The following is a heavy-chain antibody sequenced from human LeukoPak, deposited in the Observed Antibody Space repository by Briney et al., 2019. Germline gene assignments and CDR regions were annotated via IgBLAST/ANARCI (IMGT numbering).Heavy chain of an antibody. Sequence: GGSLRLSGAASGFTFSSYEMKWVRQAPGKGREGVSYISSSGSTIYYADSVRGRFTISRDNAKNSLYLQRNSLRAEDTAVYYCAELGITMIGGVWGKGTTVTISS. CDR2: ISSSGSTI. V-gene: IGHV3-48*03. J-gene: IGHJ6*04. D-gene: IGHD3-10*02. CDR3: AELGITMIGGV. CDR1: GFTFSSYE.